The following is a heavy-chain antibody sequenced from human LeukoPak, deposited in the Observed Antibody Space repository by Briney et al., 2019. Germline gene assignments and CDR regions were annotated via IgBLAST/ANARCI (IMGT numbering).Heavy chain of an antibody. CDR3: ARDLRIAVADDAFDI. CDR2: INPSGGST. CDR1: GYTFTSYY. D-gene: IGHD6-19*01. Sequence: ASVKVSCKASGYTFTSYYMHWVRQAPGQGLGWMGIINPSGGSTSYAQKFQGRVTMTRDTSTSTVYMELSSLRSEDTAVYYCARDLRIAVADDAFDIWGQGTMVTVSS. J-gene: IGHJ3*02. V-gene: IGHV1-46*01.